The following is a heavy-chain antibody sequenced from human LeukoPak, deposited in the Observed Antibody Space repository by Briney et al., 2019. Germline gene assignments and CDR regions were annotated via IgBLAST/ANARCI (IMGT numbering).Heavy chain of an antibody. CDR1: GFTFSSYG. V-gene: IGHV3-33*01. D-gene: IGHD6-19*01. J-gene: IGHJ6*02. Sequence: GRSLRLSCAASGFTFSSYGMHRVRQAPGKGLEWVAVIWYDGSNKYYADSVRGRFTISRDNSKNTLYLQMNSLRAEDTAVYYCARDIGSGWYDYDYGMDVWGQGTTVTVSS. CDR2: IWYDGSNK. CDR3: ARDIGSGWYDYDYGMDV.